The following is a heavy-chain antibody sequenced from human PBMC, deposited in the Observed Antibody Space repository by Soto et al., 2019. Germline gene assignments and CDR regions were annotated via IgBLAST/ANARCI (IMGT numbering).Heavy chain of an antibody. CDR3: ARAYSDAFDI. CDR1: GFTFSDYY. D-gene: IGHD2-15*01. Sequence: PGGSLRLSCVASGFTFSDYYMTWIRQAPGKGLEWVAYISSSGSGIYYPDSVKGRFTISRDNAKNSLYLQMSSLRAEDTAVYYCARAYSDAFDICGQGTMVTV. CDR2: ISSSGSGI. V-gene: IGHV3-11*01. J-gene: IGHJ3*02.